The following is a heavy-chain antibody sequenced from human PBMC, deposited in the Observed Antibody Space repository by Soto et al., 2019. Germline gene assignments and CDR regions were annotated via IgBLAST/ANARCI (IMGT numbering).Heavy chain of an antibody. CDR3: ARELGLRIDY. Sequence: QVQLVESGGGVVQPGRSLRLSCAASGFTFSSYAMHWVRQAPGKGLEWVAVISYDGSNKYYADSVKGRITISRDNSKNTLYLQMNSLRAEDTAVYYCARELGLRIDYWGQGTLVTVSS. CDR1: GFTFSSYA. D-gene: IGHD1-7*01. CDR2: ISYDGSNK. V-gene: IGHV3-30-3*01. J-gene: IGHJ4*02.